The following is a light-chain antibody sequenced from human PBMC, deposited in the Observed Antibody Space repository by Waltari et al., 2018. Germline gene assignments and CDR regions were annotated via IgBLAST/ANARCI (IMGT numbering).Light chain of an antibody. CDR1: ESVSNS. J-gene: IGKJ4*01. CDR3: QQRFSWPPT. V-gene: IGKV3-11*01. CDR2: EAS. Sequence: VVTQSPATLSLSPGERATLSCTASESVSNSLAWYQQKPGQGPRRLIYEASNRATGIPDRFSGSGSGTDFTLTINNVEPEDFALYFCQQRFSWPPTFGGGTKVDI.